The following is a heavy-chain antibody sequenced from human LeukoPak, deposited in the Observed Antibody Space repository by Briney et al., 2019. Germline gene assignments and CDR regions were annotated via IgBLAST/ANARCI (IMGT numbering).Heavy chain of an antibody. V-gene: IGHV3-64*01. CDR3: ARAERPFYDSSGYWFDY. D-gene: IGHD3-22*01. CDR2: ISSNGGST. CDR1: GFTFSGYA. J-gene: IGHJ4*02. Sequence: PGGSLRLSCAASGFTFSGYAMYWVRQAPGKGLEYVSAISSNGGSTYYANSVKGRFTISRDNSKSTLYLQMGSLRAEDMAVYYCARAERPFYDSSGYWFDYWGQGTLVTVSS.